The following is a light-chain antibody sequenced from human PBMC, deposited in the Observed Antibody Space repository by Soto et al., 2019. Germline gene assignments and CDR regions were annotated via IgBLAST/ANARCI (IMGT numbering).Light chain of an antibody. J-gene: IGKJ1*01. V-gene: IGKV3-11*01. CDR3: QQRLNWPPG. Sequence: EIFLTQSPDTLSLSPGERATLSCRASQSVTNYIAWYQQSPGQAPRLLIYDASNRATGVPARFSGSGSGTDFTLTISDLEPADFGLYYCQQRLNWPPGFGQGTKVDI. CDR1: QSVTNY. CDR2: DAS.